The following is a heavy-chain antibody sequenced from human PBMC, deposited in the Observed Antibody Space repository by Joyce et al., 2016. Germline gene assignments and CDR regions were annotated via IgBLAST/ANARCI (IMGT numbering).Heavy chain of an antibody. CDR1: GASLSGHY. J-gene: IGHJ6*03. V-gene: IGHV4-34*01. Sequence: QVQLQQWGAGLLKPSETLSLTCAVYGASLSGHYWNWIRQPPGKGLEWIREINHSGSPNYNPSLKSRVTISGDTSNNQFSLELTSVTAADTALYYCARVSSGWYDGYYYYMDVWGKGTTVTVSS. CDR3: ARVSSGWYDGYYYYMDV. D-gene: IGHD6-19*01. CDR2: INHSGSP.